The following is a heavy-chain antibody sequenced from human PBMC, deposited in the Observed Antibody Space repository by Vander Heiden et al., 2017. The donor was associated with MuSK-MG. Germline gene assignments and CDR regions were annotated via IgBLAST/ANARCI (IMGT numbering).Heavy chain of an antibody. CDR3: ARDSMYTSSWDYYYYMDV. Sequence: QEQLVESGGGVVQPGRSLRLSCAASGFTFRTSGLHWVRQAPGKGRKWVAVIWYDGSSKYYADSVKGRVTISRDNSKNTLYRQMNSLRAEETAVYYCARDSMYTSSWDYYYYMDVWGKGTTVTVSS. J-gene: IGHJ6*03. V-gene: IGHV3-33*01. D-gene: IGHD6-13*01. CDR1: GFTFRTSG. CDR2: IWYDGSSK.